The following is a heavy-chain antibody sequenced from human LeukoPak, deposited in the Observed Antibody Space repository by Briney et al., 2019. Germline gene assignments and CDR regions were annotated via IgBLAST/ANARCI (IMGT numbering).Heavy chain of an antibody. D-gene: IGHD3-16*01. CDR2: IYYSGST. CDR3: ARHFVTFQAGESFDP. V-gene: IGHV4-34*01. CDR1: GGSFSGYY. Sequence: PSETLSLTCAVYGGSFSGYYCSWIRQPPGKGLEWIGSIYYSGSTYYNPSLKSRVTISVDTSKNQFSLKLSSVTAADTAVYYCARHFVTFQAGESFDPWGQGTLVTVSS. J-gene: IGHJ5*02.